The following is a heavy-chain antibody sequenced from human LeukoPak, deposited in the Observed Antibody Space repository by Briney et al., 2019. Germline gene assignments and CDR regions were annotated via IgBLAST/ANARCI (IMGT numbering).Heavy chain of an antibody. V-gene: IGHV3-9*01. D-gene: IGHD6-13*01. CDR1: GFTFSDYA. CDR3: AKDISPAIIAATNNDYYYGLDV. J-gene: IGHJ6*02. CDR2: ISSNSGTI. Sequence: PGGSLRLSCAASGFTFSDYAIHWVRQAPGKGLQWVSGISSNSGTIGYADSVKGRFTISRDNAKNSLYLQMNSLRAEDTALYYCAKDISPAIIAATNNDYYYGLDVWGQGTTVTVSS.